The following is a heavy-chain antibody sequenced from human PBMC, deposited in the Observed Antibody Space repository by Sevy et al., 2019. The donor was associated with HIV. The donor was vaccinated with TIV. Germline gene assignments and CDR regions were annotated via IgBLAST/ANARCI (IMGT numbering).Heavy chain of an antibody. Sequence: SETLSLTCTVSGYSISSGYYWGWIRQSPGKGLEWIGSFYLGGSTYYNPSIKSRVTISPDSSKNQFSLKLNSVTAADTAGYFCVRLVTAVVYYFDYWGQGTLVTVSS. CDR3: VRLVTAVVYYFDY. V-gene: IGHV4-38-2*02. CDR1: GYSISSGYY. J-gene: IGHJ4*02. CDR2: FYLGGST. D-gene: IGHD3-16*02.